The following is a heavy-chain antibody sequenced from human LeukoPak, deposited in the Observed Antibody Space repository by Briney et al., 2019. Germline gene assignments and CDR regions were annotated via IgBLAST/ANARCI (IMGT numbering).Heavy chain of an antibody. Sequence: RASVKVSCKASGYTFTDYYLRWVRQAPGHGLEWIGWINPKTGVTKYAQNFQGRVTMTRDTSINTAYMEVSRLRSDDTAVFYCARDLAMYSPDLDYWGQGTLVTVSS. D-gene: IGHD1-26*01. CDR1: GYTFTDYY. CDR3: ARDLAMYSPDLDY. J-gene: IGHJ4*02. CDR2: INPKTGVT. V-gene: IGHV1-2*02.